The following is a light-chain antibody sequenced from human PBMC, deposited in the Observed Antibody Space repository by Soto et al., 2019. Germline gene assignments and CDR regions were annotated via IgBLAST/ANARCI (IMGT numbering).Light chain of an antibody. CDR2: GAS. CDR3: QQYKTYPWT. CDR1: QSISSW. J-gene: IGKJ1*01. Sequence: DIQMTQSPSTLSTSVGDRVTITCRASQSISSWLAWYQQKPGKAPKLLIYGASSLEGGVPSRFGGSGSGTEFTLTISSLQPDDLATYYCQQYKTYPWTFGQGTKVEIK. V-gene: IGKV1-5*03.